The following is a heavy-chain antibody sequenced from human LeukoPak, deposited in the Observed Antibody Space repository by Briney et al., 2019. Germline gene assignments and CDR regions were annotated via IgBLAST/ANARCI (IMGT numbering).Heavy chain of an antibody. V-gene: IGHV3-23*01. Sequence: GGSLRLSCVASGFTFSSHTMSWVRQAPGKGLEWVSAISGSGGSTYYADSVKGRFTISRDNSKNTLYLQMNSLRAEDTAVYYCAKDEQLVSYWGQGTLVTVSS. CDR2: ISGSGGST. CDR1: GFTFSSHT. J-gene: IGHJ4*02. D-gene: IGHD6-6*01. CDR3: AKDEQLVSY.